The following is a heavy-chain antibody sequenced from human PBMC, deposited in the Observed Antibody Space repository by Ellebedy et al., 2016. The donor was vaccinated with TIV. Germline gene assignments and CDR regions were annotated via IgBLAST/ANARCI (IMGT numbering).Heavy chain of an antibody. Sequence: AASVKVSCKASGHTFGNYYRSWVLQAPGQGLEWVGWIDPNSGGSSFIQKFQGAFTMTRDTSISTAYMVLSRLRSDATAMYYCARAFGRDSSSWYPYYFDYWGQGTLVTVSS. CDR2: IDPNSGGS. D-gene: IGHD6-13*01. V-gene: IGHV1-2*02. CDR3: ARAFGRDSSSWYPYYFDY. CDR1: GHTFGNYY. J-gene: IGHJ4*02.